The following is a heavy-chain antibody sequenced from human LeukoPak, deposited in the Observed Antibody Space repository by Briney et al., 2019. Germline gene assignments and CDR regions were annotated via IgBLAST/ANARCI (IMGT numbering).Heavy chain of an antibody. CDR3: ARRPSWPSTSAFDI. D-gene: IGHD2-2*01. CDR2: IYYSGSA. J-gene: IGHJ3*02. Sequence: ASETLSPTCGVSGGSVSSISYFWGWIRQPPGKGLQWIGSIYYSGSAYYNPSLQSRVAISVDTSRNQFSLKLTSVTAADTAVYYCARRPSWPSTSAFDIWGRGTMVTVSP. CDR1: GGSVSSISYF. V-gene: IGHV4-39*01.